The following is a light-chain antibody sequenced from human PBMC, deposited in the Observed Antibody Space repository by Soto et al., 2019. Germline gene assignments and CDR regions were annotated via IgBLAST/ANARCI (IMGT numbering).Light chain of an antibody. CDR3: QHTTDFT. Sequence: DIQVTQSPSTLSASVGDRVTITCRASQSISSSLAWYHQKPGTAPKLLIYDASSLERGVPSRFSGSGSGTEFTLTITGLQPDDLGTYYCQHTTDFTFGQGTKVEIK. CDR2: DAS. V-gene: IGKV1-5*01. J-gene: IGKJ2*01. CDR1: QSISSS.